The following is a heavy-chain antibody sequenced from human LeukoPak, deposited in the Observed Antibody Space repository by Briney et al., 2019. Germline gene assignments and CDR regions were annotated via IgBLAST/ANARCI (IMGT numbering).Heavy chain of an antibody. CDR3: AKDISGYSGYDEGIDY. D-gene: IGHD5-12*01. CDR2: ISWDGGST. Sequence: GSLRLSCAASGFTFDDYTMHWVRQAPGKGLEWVSLISWDGGSTYYADSVKGRFTISRDNSKNSLYLQMNSLRTKDTALYYCAKDISGYSGYDEGIDYWGQGTLVTVSS. V-gene: IGHV3-43*01. CDR1: GFTFDDYT. J-gene: IGHJ4*02.